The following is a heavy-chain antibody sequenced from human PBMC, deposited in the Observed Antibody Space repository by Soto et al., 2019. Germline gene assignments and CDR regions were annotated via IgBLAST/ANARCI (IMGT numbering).Heavy chain of an antibody. J-gene: IGHJ4*02. D-gene: IGHD6-6*01. V-gene: IGHV4-34*01. CDR3: ARVLAARASRDFDY. CDR2: INPSGGT. CDR1: GGYFSTDY. Sequence: QVQLQQWGAGLLKPSETLSLTCAVYGGYFSTDYWSWIRQPPGKGLEWIGEINPSGGTNYNPSLKSRVTISVATSKNQFSLKLSSVTAADTAVYYCARVLAARASRDFDYWGQGTLVTVSS.